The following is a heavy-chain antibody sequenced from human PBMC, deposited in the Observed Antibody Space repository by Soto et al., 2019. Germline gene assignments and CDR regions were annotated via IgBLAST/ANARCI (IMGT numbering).Heavy chain of an antibody. V-gene: IGHV4-31*02. CDR3: ARVRGSGSYAAYYFDS. CDR2: IHYSGST. CDR1: GGSISNGGYY. Sequence: SETLSLTXTVSGGSISNGGYYWNWVRQHPGKGLEWIGYIHYSGSTWYNPSLESRVTISVDTSKDQFSLKLRSVTAADTAVYYCARVRGSGSYAAYYFDSWGQGTLVTVSS. D-gene: IGHD3-10*01. J-gene: IGHJ4*01.